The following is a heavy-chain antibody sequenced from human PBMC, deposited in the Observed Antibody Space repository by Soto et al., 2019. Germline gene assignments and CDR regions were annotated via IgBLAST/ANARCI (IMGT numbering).Heavy chain of an antibody. CDR3: TRSGGGLTTVTTGMGAFDI. CDR1: GFTFGDYA. Sequence: GGSLRLSCTASGFTFGDYAMSWVRQAPGKGLEWVGFIRSKAYGGTTEYAASVKGRFTISRDDSKSIAYLQMNSLKTEDTAVYYCTRSGGGLTTVTTGMGAFDIWGQRTMVTVSS. CDR2: IRSKAYGGTT. V-gene: IGHV3-49*04. J-gene: IGHJ3*02. D-gene: IGHD4-17*01.